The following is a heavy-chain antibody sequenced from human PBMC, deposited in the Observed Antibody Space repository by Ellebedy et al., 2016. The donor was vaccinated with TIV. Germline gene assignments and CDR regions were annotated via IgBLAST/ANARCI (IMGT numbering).Heavy chain of an antibody. CDR3: ARDQVPRITMVRGVTYYYYYGMDV. D-gene: IGHD3-10*01. V-gene: IGHV3-13*01. J-gene: IGHJ6*02. CDR1: GFTFSSYD. CDR2: IGTAGDT. Sequence: GESLKISCAASGFTFSSYDMHWVRQATGKGLEWVSAIGTAGDTYYPGSVKGRFTISRENAKNSLYLQMNSLRDEDTAVYYCARDQVPRITMVRGVTYYYYYGMDVWGQGTTVTVSS.